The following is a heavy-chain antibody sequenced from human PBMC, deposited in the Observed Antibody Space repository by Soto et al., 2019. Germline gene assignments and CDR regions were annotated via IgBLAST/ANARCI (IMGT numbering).Heavy chain of an antibody. CDR1: GFTFSSYG. D-gene: IGHD6-19*01. J-gene: IGHJ5*02. CDR2: IWYDGSNK. Sequence: QVQLVESGGGVVQPGRSLRLSCAASGFTFSSYGMHWVRQAPGKGLEWVAVIWYDGSNKYYADSVKGRFTISRDNSKNTLYLQMNSLRAEDTAVYYCASSISRIAVAGTGFDPGGQGTLVTVSS. CDR3: ASSISRIAVAGTGFDP. V-gene: IGHV3-33*01.